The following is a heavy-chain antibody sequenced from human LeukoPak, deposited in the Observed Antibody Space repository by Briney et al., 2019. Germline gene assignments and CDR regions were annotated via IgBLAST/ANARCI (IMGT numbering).Heavy chain of an antibody. CDR3: TRETSSRYFDY. V-gene: IGHV1-18*01. CDR2: TSPYNDDT. Sequence: APVKVSCKASGYTFTTYGISWLRQAPGQGLEWMGWTSPYNDDTNYVQKFQGRVKMTTDTSTSTAFMELGSLRSDDTAVYYCTRETSSRYFDYWGQGTLVTVSS. J-gene: IGHJ4*02. CDR1: GYTFTTYG.